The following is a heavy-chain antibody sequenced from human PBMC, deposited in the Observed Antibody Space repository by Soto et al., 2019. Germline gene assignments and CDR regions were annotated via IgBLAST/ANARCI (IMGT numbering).Heavy chain of an antibody. CDR2: IRSKAYGGTT. V-gene: IGHV3-49*03. J-gene: IGHJ6*03. CDR3: TRDRGYCSGWYFHYYYYLYMDV. CDR1: GFTFGDYA. D-gene: IGHD6-19*01. Sequence: GGSLRLSCTASGFTFGDYAMSWFRQAPGKGLEWVGFIRSKAYGGTTEYAASVKGRFTISRDDSKSIAYLQMNSLKTEDTAVYYCTRDRGYCSGWYFHYYYYLYMDVWGKGTTVTVSS.